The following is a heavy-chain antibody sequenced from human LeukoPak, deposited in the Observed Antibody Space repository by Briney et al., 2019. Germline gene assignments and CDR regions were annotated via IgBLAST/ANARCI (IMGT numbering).Heavy chain of an antibody. J-gene: IGHJ4*02. CDR1: GFTFSSYS. D-gene: IGHD2-8*01. V-gene: IGHV3-23*01. Sequence: GGSLRLSCAASGFTFSSYSVSWVRQAPGKRLEWVSSISGSGGSTYSADSVKGRFTISRDNSKNTLYLQMNSLRAEDTALYYCAKDRSCTNDICHGDFDYWGQGTLVTVSS. CDR3: AKDRSCTNDICHGDFDY. CDR2: ISGSGGST.